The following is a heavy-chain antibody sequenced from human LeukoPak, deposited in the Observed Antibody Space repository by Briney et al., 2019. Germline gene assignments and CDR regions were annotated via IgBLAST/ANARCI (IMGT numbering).Heavy chain of an antibody. V-gene: IGHV1-2*02. CDR1: GYTFTGYY. J-gene: IGHJ4*02. CDR3: ARGRHSGAPLRKGNMYNY. CDR2: INPNSGGT. D-gene: IGHD2-15*01. Sequence: GASVKVSCKASGYTFTGYYMHWVRQAPGQGLEWMGWINPNSGGTNYAQKFQGRVTMTRDTSISTAYVELSRLRSDDTAVYYCARGRHSGAPLRKGNMYNYWGQGTLVTVSS.